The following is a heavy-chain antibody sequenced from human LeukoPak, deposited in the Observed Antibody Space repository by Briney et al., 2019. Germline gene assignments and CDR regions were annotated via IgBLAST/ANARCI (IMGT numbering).Heavy chain of an antibody. CDR3: AKIVGALDFDY. CDR1: GGSISSSSYY. V-gene: IGHV4-39*07. CDR2: IYYSGST. J-gene: IGHJ4*02. Sequence: SETLSLTCAVSGGSISSSSYYWGWIRQPPGTGLEWIGSIYYSGSTYYNPSLKSRVTISVDTSKNQFSLKLSSVTAADTAVYYCAKIVGALDFDYWGQGTLVTVSS. D-gene: IGHD1-26*01.